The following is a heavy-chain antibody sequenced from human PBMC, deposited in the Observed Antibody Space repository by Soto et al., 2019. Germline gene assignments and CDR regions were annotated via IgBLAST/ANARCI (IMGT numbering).Heavy chain of an antibody. V-gene: IGHV1-18*01. CDR1: GYTVTSYG. Sequence: SVRVYSKTSGYTVTSYGIRWVRQAKKQGLEWMGWISAYNGNTNYAQKLQGRVTMTTDTSTSTAYMELRSLRSDDTAVYYCASTPGIAVAGTFFDYWGQGTLVTVSS. J-gene: IGHJ4*02. CDR3: ASTPGIAVAGTFFDY. CDR2: ISAYNGNT. D-gene: IGHD6-19*01.